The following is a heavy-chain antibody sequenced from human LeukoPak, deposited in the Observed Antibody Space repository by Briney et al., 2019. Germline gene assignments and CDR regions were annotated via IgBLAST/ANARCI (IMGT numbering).Heavy chain of an antibody. CDR2: IYYSGST. J-gene: IGHJ3*02. CDR1: GFTFSNYA. CDR3: AREGVSGYSAFDI. Sequence: GSLRLSCAASGFTFSNYAMSWIRQPPGKGLEWIGYIYYSGSTNYHPSLKSRVTISVDTSKNQFSLKLSSVTAADTAVCYCAREGVSGYSAFDIWGQGTMVPVSS. D-gene: IGHD5-12*01. V-gene: IGHV4-59*01.